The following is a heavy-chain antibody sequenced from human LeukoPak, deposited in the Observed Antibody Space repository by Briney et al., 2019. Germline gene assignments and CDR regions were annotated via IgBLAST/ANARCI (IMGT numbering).Heavy chain of an antibody. J-gene: IGHJ5*01. CDR3: ARGGGWYDS. D-gene: IGHD4-23*01. V-gene: IGHV4-59*01. Sequence: PSETLSLTCTVSGGSISNYYWSWIRQPPGKGLEWIGYIYYSGSTNYNPSLRSRVTISVDSSKNQFPLKLSSVTAADTAVYYCARGGGWYDSWGQGTLVTVSS. CDR2: IYYSGST. CDR1: GGSISNYY.